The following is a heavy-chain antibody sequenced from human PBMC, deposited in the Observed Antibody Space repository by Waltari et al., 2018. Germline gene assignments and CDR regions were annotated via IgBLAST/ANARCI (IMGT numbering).Heavy chain of an antibody. CDR2: ISYDGSNK. Sequence: QVQLVESGGGVVQPGRSLRLSCAASGFTFSSYAMHWVRQAPGKGLEWVAVISYDGSNKDYRDSGKGRFTISRDKSKSTLYMQMNSLRAEDTAVYYCARSSVGTVRGRDAVDIWGQGTMVTVSS. D-gene: IGHD4-17*01. J-gene: IGHJ3*02. CDR3: ARSSVGTVRGRDAVDI. CDR1: GFTFSSYA. V-gene: IGHV3-30-3*01.